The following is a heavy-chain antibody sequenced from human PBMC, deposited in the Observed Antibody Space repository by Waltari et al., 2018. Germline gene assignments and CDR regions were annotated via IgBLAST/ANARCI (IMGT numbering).Heavy chain of an antibody. V-gene: IGHV3-74*01. Sequence: EVQLVESGGGLIQPGGSLRLSCAASGFTFSSYWMHWLRHAPGKGLVWFSRINTDGSSTNYADSVKGRFTISRDNAKNTLYLQMNSLRAEDTAVYYCARAGGGELRMGFDPWGQGTLVTVSS. J-gene: IGHJ5*02. CDR1: GFTFSSYW. D-gene: IGHD2-21*01. CDR3: ARAGGGELRMGFDP. CDR2: INTDGSST.